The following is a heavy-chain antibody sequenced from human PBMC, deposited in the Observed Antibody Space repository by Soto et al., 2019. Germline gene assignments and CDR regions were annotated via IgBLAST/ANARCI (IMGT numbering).Heavy chain of an antibody. CDR2: IDPSDSQT. CDR3: ARQISDSDTGRSFHYYFGS. Sequence: GESLKISCKGSGYSFAGYWNTWVRQTPGKGLEWMGRIDPSDSQTYYSPSFRGHVTISATKSITTVFLQWSSLRASDTAMYYCARQISDSDTGRSFHYYFGSWGQGTPVTVSS. J-gene: IGHJ4*02. D-gene: IGHD5-18*01. V-gene: IGHV5-10-1*01. CDR1: GYSFAGYW.